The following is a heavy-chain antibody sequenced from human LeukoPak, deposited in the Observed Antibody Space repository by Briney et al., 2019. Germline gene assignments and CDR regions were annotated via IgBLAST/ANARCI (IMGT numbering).Heavy chain of an antibody. V-gene: IGHV4-39*01. D-gene: IGHD5-18*01. CDR1: GGSISRTNFY. CDR2: IYYTGNP. CDR3: AGLDSGLNSGWDYLDI. J-gene: IGHJ3*02. Sequence: SETLSLTCIVSGGSISRTNFYWGWIRQPPGRGLEWVASIYYTGNPYYNPSLRSRVGISVDTSENQFSLTMTSVSASDTAIYYCAGLDSGLNSGWDYLDIWGQGTLVTVSS.